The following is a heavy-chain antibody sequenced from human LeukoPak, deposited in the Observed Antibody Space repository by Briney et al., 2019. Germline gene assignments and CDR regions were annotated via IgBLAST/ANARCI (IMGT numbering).Heavy chain of an antibody. V-gene: IGHV3-23*01. CDR3: ANALGNEGGSYGYYYYYGMDV. Sequence: PGGSLRLSCAASGFTFSSYAMSWVRQAPGKGLEWVSAISGSGGSTYYADSVKGRFTISRDNSKNTLYLQMNSLRAEDTAVYYCANALGNEGGSYGYYYYYGMDVWGQGTTVTVSS. CDR2: ISGSGGST. J-gene: IGHJ6*02. CDR1: GFTFSSYA. D-gene: IGHD1-26*01.